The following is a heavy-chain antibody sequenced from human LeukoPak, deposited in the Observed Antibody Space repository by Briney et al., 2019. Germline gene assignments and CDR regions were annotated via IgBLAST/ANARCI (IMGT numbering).Heavy chain of an antibody. J-gene: IGHJ4*02. CDR2: IYYSGST. V-gene: IGHV4-59*08. CDR3: ARGVDSSGYYYVYY. D-gene: IGHD3-22*01. Sequence: PSETLSLTCTVSGGSISSYYWSWIRQPPGKGLEWIAYIYYSGSTNYNPSLKSRVTISVDTSKNQFSLKLSSVTAADTAVYYCARGVDSSGYYYVYYWGQGTLVTVSS. CDR1: GGSISSYY.